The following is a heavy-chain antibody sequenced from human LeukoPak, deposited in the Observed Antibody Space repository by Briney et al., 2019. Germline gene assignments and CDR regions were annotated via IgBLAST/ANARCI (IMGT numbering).Heavy chain of an antibody. CDR1: GNYW. Sequence: GGSLRLSCAASGNYWMHWVRQAPGKGLEWVSAISGSGGSTYYADSVKGRFTISRDNSKNTLYLQMNSLRAEDAAVYYCAKDEVDTAMGSFDYWGQGTLVTVSS. CDR2: ISGSGGST. CDR3: AKDEVDTAMGSFDY. V-gene: IGHV3-23*01. D-gene: IGHD5-18*01. J-gene: IGHJ4*02.